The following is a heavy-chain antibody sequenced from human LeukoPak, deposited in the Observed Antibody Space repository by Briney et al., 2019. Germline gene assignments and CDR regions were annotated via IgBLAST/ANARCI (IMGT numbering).Heavy chain of an antibody. CDR2: INHSGST. Sequence: SETLSLTCTVSGGSISSGSYYWSWIRQPPGKGLEWIGEINHSGSTNYNPSLKSRVTISVDTSKNQFSLKLSSVTAADTAVYYCARRRGARGPFDYWGQGTLVTVSS. J-gene: IGHJ4*02. D-gene: IGHD1-26*01. CDR1: GGSISSGSYY. CDR3: ARRRGARGPFDY. V-gene: IGHV4-39*07.